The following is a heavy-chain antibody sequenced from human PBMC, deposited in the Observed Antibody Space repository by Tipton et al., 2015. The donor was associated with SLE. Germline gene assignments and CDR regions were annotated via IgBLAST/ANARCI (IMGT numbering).Heavy chain of an antibody. J-gene: IGHJ3*02. Sequence: SLRLSCAAPQFTFSSYSMNWVRQAPGKGLEWVSSISSSSSYIYYADSVKGRFTISRDNAKNSLYLQMNSLRAEDTAVYYCARERYCSGGSCFRTFDIWGQGTMVTVSS. CDR2: ISSSSSYI. D-gene: IGHD2-15*01. CDR3: ARERYCSGGSCFRTFDI. V-gene: IGHV3-21*03. CDR1: QFTFSSYS.